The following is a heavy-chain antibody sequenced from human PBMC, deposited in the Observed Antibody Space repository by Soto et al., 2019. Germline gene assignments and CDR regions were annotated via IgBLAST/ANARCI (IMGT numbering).Heavy chain of an antibody. V-gene: IGHV4-4*07. CDR3: ARGGAVATTAHFDH. Sequence: SETLSLTCTVSGDSINNYYWSWMRLPAGKGLEWIGRIYSNGNTCYNPSLKSRVSMSVDTSKNQFSLILKTVTAADTAVYYCARGGAVATTAHFDHWGQGTLVTASS. CDR1: GDSINNYY. J-gene: IGHJ4*02. CDR2: IYSNGNT. D-gene: IGHD5-12*01.